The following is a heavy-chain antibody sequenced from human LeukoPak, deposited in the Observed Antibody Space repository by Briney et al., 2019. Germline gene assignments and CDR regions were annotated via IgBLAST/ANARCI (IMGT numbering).Heavy chain of an antibody. CDR1: GYTFTSYY. V-gene: IGHV1-46*01. CDR3: ARSSGDGYNLVY. J-gene: IGHJ4*02. D-gene: IGHD5-24*01. Sequence: ASVKVSCKASGYTFTSYYMHRVRQAPGQGLEWMGIINPSGGSTSYAQKFQGRVTMTRDTSTSTVYMELSSLGSEDTAVYYCARSSGDGYNLVYWGQGTLVTVSS. CDR2: INPSGGST.